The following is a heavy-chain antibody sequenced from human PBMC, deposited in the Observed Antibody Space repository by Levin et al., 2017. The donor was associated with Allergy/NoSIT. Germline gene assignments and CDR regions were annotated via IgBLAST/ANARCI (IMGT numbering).Heavy chain of an antibody. V-gene: IGHV5-51*01. CDR1: GYNFSTYW. D-gene: IGHD4-23*01. CDR2: IYPGDSDT. J-gene: IGHJ4*02. CDR3: ATRDYAANRTY. Sequence: GESLKISCKGSGYNFSTYWIGWVRQMPGKGLEWMGIIYPGDSDTRYRPSFRGQVTISADKSISTAYLQWSSLKASDTAMYYCATRDYAANRTYWGQGTLVTVSS.